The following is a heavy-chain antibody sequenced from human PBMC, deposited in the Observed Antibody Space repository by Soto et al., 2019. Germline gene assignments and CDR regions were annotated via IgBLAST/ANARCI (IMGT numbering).Heavy chain of an antibody. CDR1: GFTFSSYA. CDR3: ARDRGVRSLAYYYYGMDV. V-gene: IGHV3-30-3*01. D-gene: IGHD3-10*01. J-gene: IGHJ6*02. Sequence: TGGSLRLSCAASGFTFSSYAMHWVRQAPGKGLEWVAVISYDGSNKYYADSVKGRFTISRDNSKNTLYLQMNSLRAEDTAVYYCARDRGVRSLAYYYYGMDVWGQGTTVTVT. CDR2: ISYDGSNK.